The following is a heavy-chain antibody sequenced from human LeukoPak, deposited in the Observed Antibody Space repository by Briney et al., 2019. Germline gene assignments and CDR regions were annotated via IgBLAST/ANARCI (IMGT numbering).Heavy chain of an antibody. V-gene: IGHV3-23*01. CDR1: GFTFSSYA. Sequence: GGSLRLSCAASGFTFSSYAMSWVHQAPGKGLEWVSAISGSGGSTYYADSVKGRFTISRDNSKNTLYLQINSLRAEDTAVYYCARVLNYDILTGYPLGAFDIWGQGTMVTVSS. CDR2: ISGSGGST. CDR3: ARVLNYDILTGYPLGAFDI. D-gene: IGHD3-9*01. J-gene: IGHJ3*02.